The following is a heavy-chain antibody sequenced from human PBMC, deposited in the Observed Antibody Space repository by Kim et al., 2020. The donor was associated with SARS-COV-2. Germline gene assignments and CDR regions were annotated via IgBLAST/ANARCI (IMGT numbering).Heavy chain of an antibody. CDR2: IGITGDT. Sequence: GGSLRLSCAASGFTFSTYDMHWVRQVPGQGLQWVSGIGITGDTYYSDSVKGRFTISRDNDKKFLFLQMNSLRAGDTAVYFCIRAVSGWYYHFDYWGQGTLVTVSS. J-gene: IGHJ4*02. D-gene: IGHD6-19*01. CDR3: IRAVSGWYYHFDY. CDR1: GFTFSTYD. V-gene: IGHV3-13*04.